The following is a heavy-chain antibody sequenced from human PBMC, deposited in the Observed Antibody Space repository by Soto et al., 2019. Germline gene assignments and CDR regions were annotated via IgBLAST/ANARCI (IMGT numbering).Heavy chain of an antibody. V-gene: IGHV4-34*01. CDR3: ARHVYNMIVVVITTYFDY. CDR2: IYYSGST. D-gene: IGHD3-22*01. Sequence: SETLSLTCAVYGGSFSGYYWSWIRQPPGKGLEWIGSIYYSGSTYYNPSLKSRVTISVDTSKNQFSLKLSSVTAADTAVYYCARHVYNMIVVVITTYFDYWGQGTLDNVSS. CDR1: GGSFSGYY. J-gene: IGHJ4*02.